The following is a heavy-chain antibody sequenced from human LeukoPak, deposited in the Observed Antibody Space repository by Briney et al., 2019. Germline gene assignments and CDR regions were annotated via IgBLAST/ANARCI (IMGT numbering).Heavy chain of an antibody. CDR1: GSTVRNNY. CDR2: IYSGGST. CDR3: ATGERMVRGDGVDY. J-gene: IGHJ4*02. D-gene: IGHD3-10*01. Sequence: GGSLRLSCAASGSTVRNNYMSWVRQAPGKGLEWGSVIYSGGSTYYADSVKGRFTISRDNSKNTLYLQMNSLRAEDTAVYFCATGERMVRGDGVDYWGQGTLVTVSS. V-gene: IGHV3-66*01.